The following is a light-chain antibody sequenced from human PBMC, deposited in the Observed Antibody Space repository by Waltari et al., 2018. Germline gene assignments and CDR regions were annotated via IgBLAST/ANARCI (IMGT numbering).Light chain of an antibody. J-gene: IGKJ4*01. V-gene: IGKV4-1*01. Sequence: DIVMTQSPDSLAVSLGERATINCKSSQSVLYSSTNKNYLAWYQQKPGQPHKLLIYWASTRESGVPDRFSGSGSGTDFTLTISSLQAEDVAVYYCQQYYSTPLTFGGGTKVEIK. CDR3: QQYYSTPLT. CDR2: WAS. CDR1: QSVLYSSTNKNY.